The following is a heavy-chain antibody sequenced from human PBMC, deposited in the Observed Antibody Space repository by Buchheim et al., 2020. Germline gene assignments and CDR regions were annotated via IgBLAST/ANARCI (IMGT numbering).Heavy chain of an antibody. D-gene: IGHD1-26*01. CDR2: IWYDGSNK. J-gene: IGHJ6*02. CDR1: GFTFSSYG. CDR3: ARGLGSYSYYYYGMDV. Sequence: QVQLVESGGGVVQPGRSLRLSCAASGFTFSSYGMHWVRQAPGKGLEWVAVIWYDGSNKYYADSVKGRFIISRDNSKNTLYLQMNSLRAEDTAVYYCARGLGSYSYYYYGMDVWGQGTT. V-gene: IGHV3-33*01.